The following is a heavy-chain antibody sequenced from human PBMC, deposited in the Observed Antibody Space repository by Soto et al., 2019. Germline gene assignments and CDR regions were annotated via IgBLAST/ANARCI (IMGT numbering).Heavy chain of an antibody. Sequence: GXSGKLSCRAAVYTFTSYYIHWVRQAPGQGLEWMGIINPSGGSTSYAQKFQGRVTMTRDTSTSTVYMELSSLRSEDTAVYYCARDRSIAASQYYYYYYGMDVWGQGTTVTVSS. V-gene: IGHV1-46*01. CDR3: ARDRSIAASQYYYYYYGMDV. CDR1: VYTFTSYY. D-gene: IGHD6-6*01. CDR2: INPSGGST. J-gene: IGHJ6*02.